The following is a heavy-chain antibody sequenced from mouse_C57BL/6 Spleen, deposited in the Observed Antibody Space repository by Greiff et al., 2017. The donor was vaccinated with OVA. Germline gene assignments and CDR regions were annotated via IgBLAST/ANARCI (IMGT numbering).Heavy chain of an antibody. J-gene: IGHJ3*01. D-gene: IGHD2-4*01. CDR1: GYTFTSYW. V-gene: IGHV1-52*01. Sequence: QVQLQQPGAELVRPGSSVKLSCKASGYTFTSYWMHWVKQRPIQGLEWIGNIDPSDSETHYNQKFKDKATLTVDKASSTAYMQLSSLTSEDSAVYDCARYDYDVETFAYWGQGTLVTVSA. CDR2: IDPSDSET. CDR3: ARYDYDVETFAY.